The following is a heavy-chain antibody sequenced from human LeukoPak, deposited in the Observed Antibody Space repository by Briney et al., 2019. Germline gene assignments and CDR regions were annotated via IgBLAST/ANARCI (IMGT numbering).Heavy chain of an antibody. Sequence: GGSLRLSCAASGFTFSSFSKNWVRQAPGKGLEWISYISSSSSSTYYADSVKGRFTISRDNAKNSLYLQMNSLRAEDTAVYYCARVIGSYGDSAYWGQGTLVTVSS. CDR1: GFTFSSFS. V-gene: IGHV3-48*04. CDR2: ISSSSSST. J-gene: IGHJ4*02. D-gene: IGHD4-17*01. CDR3: ARVIGSYGDSAY.